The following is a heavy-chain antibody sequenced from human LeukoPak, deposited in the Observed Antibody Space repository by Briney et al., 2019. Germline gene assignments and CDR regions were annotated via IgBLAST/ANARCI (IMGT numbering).Heavy chain of an antibody. V-gene: IGHV4-4*07. D-gene: IGHD3-22*01. CDR1: GGSISNYY. J-gene: IGHJ4*02. CDR3: ARGEGYYDSGAYYYGDY. CDR2: FYSSGSY. Sequence: SETLSLTCTVSGGSISNYYWSWIRQPAGKGLEWIGRFYSSGSYNYNPSLKSRVTMSVDTSKNQFSLRLSSVTAADTAVYYCARGEGYYDSGAYYYGDYWGQGTLVTVSS.